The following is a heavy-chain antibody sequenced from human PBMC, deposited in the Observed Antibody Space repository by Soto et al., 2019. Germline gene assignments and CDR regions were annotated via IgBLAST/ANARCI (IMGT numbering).Heavy chain of an antibody. D-gene: IGHD4-4*01. Sequence: EVQLLESGGGSVQPGGSLRVSCAASGFTFSTYTMTWVRQAPGKGLEWVSVISGSGDSTYYADSVKGRFTISRDNSKNTLYLQMNSLRAEDTAVYYCAKGGYSNYPARHFYYYYMDVWGKGTTVTVSS. CDR2: ISGSGDST. V-gene: IGHV3-23*01. J-gene: IGHJ6*03. CDR1: GFTFSTYT. CDR3: AKGGYSNYPARHFYYYYMDV.